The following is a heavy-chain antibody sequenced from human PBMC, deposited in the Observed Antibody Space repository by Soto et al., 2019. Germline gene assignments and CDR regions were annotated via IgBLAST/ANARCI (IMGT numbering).Heavy chain of an antibody. CDR1: GFTFNDYY. CDR2: INSGGYSK. D-gene: IGHD2-21*02. J-gene: IGHJ5*02. V-gene: IGHV3-11*01. Sequence: QVQLVESGGGFVKPGGSLRLSCAASGFTFNDYYMSWIRQAPGKGLEWVSYINSGGYSKYYADSVKGRFTISRDNAENSLFLEMNSLRAEDTAIYYCARVFIEVVTAAPGQFDPWGQGTLVSVSS. CDR3: ARVFIEVVTAAPGQFDP.